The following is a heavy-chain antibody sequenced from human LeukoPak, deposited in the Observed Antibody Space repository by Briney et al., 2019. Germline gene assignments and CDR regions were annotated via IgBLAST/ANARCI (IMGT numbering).Heavy chain of an antibody. D-gene: IGHD5-24*01. CDR2: IRQSGDIT. J-gene: IGHJ3*02. CDR3: VRRGGSDGWGAFDI. V-gene: IGHV3-23*01. CDR1: EFTFSNYV. Sequence: GGSLRLSCAASEFTFSNYVMNWVRQAPGKGLEWVSSIRQSGDITYYADSVKGRFTISRDNSENTLSLQMNSLSREDTAIYYCVRRGGSDGWGAFDIWGQGTVVTVSS.